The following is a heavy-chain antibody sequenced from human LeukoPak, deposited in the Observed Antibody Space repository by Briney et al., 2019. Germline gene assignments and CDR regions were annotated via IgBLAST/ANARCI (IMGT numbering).Heavy chain of an antibody. CDR2: INPNSGGT. D-gene: IGHD1-26*01. Sequence: ASAKASCKASGGTFSSYAIRWVRQAPGHGLKWMGWINPNSGGTDYAQKFQGRVTMTRDTSISTAYMELSRLRSDDTAVYYCARDRYSGTYLYDYWGQGTLVTVSS. J-gene: IGHJ4*02. CDR3: ARDRYSGTYLYDY. CDR1: GGTFSSYA. V-gene: IGHV1-2*02.